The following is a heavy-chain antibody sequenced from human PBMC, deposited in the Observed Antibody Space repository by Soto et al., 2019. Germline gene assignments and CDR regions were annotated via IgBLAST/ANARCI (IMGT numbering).Heavy chain of an antibody. J-gene: IGHJ6*02. D-gene: IGHD3-22*01. CDR3: ARENYYDSSGYTRYYYYGMDV. V-gene: IGHV4-59*01. CDR2: IYYSGST. CDR1: GGSISSYY. Sequence: SETRSLTYTVSGGSISSYYWSWIRLPPGKGLEWIGYIYYSGSTNYNPSLKSRVTISVDTSKNQFSLKLSSVTAADTAVYYCARENYYDSSGYTRYYYYGMDVWGQGTTVT.